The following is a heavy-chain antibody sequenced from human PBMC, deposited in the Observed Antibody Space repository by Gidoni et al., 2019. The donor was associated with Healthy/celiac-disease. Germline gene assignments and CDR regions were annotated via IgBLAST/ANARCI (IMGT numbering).Heavy chain of an antibody. V-gene: IGHV4-59*01. J-gene: IGHJ6*02. CDR3: ARACSSTSCYIGGYYYYGMDV. CDR1: GGSISSYY. CDR2: IYYSGST. Sequence: QVQLQESGPGLVKPSETLSLTCTVSGGSISSYYWSWIRQPPGKGLEWIGYIYYSGSTNYNPSLKSRVTISVDTSKNQFALKLRSVTAADTAVYYCARACSSTSCYIGGYYYYGMDVWGQGTTVTVSS. D-gene: IGHD2-2*02.